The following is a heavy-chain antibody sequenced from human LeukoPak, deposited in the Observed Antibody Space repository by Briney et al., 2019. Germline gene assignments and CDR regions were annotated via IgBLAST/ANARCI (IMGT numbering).Heavy chain of an antibody. CDR2: IWHDGSYE. D-gene: IGHD1-26*01. J-gene: IGHJ4*02. Sequence: GVPLRLSCAASVFTFSRYGMHWVRQAPGKGVEGVAVIWHDGSYEYYADSVKGRFTISRDSSKNTLYLQMNSLRAEDTAVYYCAKDGVGATSLDCWGQGTLVTVSS. CDR3: AKDGVGATSLDC. V-gene: IGHV3-33*06. CDR1: VFTFSRYG.